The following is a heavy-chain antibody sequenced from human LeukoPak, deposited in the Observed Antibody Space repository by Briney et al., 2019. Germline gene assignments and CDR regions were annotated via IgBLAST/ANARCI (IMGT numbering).Heavy chain of an antibody. V-gene: IGHV3-30-3*01. Sequence: GGSLRLSCAASGFTFSSYAMHWVRQAPGKGLEWVAVISYDGSNKYYADSVKGRFTISRDNSENTLYLQMNSLRAEDTAVYYCARTKGGSTSWDYYYYMDVWGKGTTVTVSS. CDR1: GFTFSSYA. CDR2: ISYDGSNK. J-gene: IGHJ6*03. CDR3: ARTKGGSTSWDYYYYMDV. D-gene: IGHD2-2*01.